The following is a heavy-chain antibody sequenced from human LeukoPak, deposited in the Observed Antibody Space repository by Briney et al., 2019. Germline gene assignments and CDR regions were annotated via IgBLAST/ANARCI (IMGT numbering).Heavy chain of an antibody. CDR1: GFTFSSYA. D-gene: IGHD5-12*01. V-gene: IGHV3-23*01. Sequence: GGSLRLSCAASGFTFSSYAMSWVRQAPGKGLEWVSAISGSGGSTYYADSVKGRFTISRDNSKNTLYLQMNSLRAEDTAVYYCANDHRLSPTTPFDYWGQGTLVTVSS. J-gene: IGHJ4*02. CDR2: ISGSGGST. CDR3: ANDHRLSPTTPFDY.